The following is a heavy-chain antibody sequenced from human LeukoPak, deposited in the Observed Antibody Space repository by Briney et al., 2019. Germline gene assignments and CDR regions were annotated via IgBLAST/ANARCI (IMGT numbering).Heavy chain of an antibody. CDR3: ARGPITMIARGYYGMDV. D-gene: IGHD3-22*01. CDR1: GGSISSYY. Sequence: SETLSLTCTVSGGSISSYYWSWIRQPPGKGLEWIGYIYYSGSTNYNPSLKSRVTISVDTSKNQFSLKLSSVTAADTAMYYCARGPITMIARGYYGMDVWGQGTTVTVSS. J-gene: IGHJ6*02. CDR2: IYYSGST. V-gene: IGHV4-59*08.